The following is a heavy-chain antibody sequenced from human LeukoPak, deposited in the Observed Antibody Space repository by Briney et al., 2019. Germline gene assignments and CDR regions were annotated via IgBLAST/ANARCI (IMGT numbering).Heavy chain of an antibody. CDR3: AREGLRGIHYFDF. J-gene: IGHJ4*02. Sequence: GGSLRLSCAASGFTFSSFDMHWVRQAPGKGLEWVTLISHDGSTEFYADSVKGRFTISRDNSKSTLYLQMDSLRAEDTALYYCAREGLRGIHYFDFWGQGTLVTVSS. V-gene: IGHV3-30*04. CDR1: GFTFSSFD. D-gene: IGHD5-18*01. CDR2: ISHDGSTE.